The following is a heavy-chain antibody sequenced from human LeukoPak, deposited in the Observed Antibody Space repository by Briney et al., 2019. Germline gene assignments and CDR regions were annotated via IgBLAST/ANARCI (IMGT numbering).Heavy chain of an antibody. J-gene: IGHJ4*02. CDR2: IYNDGSA. CDR1: GGSTSSSSHY. Sequence: ETLSLTCTVSGGSTSSSSHYMSWVRQAPGKGLEWVSVIYNDGSAFYADSVKGRFTISRDNSKNTLYLEMNTLRAEDTAVYYCASSVITTTPVYFDYWGQGTLVTVSS. D-gene: IGHD3-22*01. CDR3: ASSVITTTPVYFDY. V-gene: IGHV3-53*01.